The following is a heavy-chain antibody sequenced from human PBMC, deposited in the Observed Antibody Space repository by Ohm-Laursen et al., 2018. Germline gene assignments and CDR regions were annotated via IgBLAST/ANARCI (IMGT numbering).Heavy chain of an antibody. V-gene: IGHV3-21*04. CDR1: GFTFSSYS. CDR3: ARDRYYDFWSGSKVLDY. CDR2: IRSSGSYI. J-gene: IGHJ4*02. D-gene: IGHD3-3*01. Sequence: SLRLSCTASGFTFSSYSMNWVRQAPGKGLEWVSFIRSSGSYIYYADSVKGRFTISRDNAENSLYLQMNSLRAEDTAVYYCARDRYYDFWSGSKVLDYWGQGTLVTVSS.